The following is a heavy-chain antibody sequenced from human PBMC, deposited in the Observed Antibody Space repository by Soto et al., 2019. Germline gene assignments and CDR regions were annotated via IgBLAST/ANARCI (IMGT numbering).Heavy chain of an antibody. D-gene: IGHD2-2*02. Sequence: SETLSLTCAVCGGSFSGYYWSWIRQPPGKGLEWIGEINHSGSTNYNPSLKSRVTISVDTSKNQFSLKLSSVTAADTAVYYCARERSGYCSSTSCYTGYSSSSRYYYYYYGMDVWGQGTTVTVSS. CDR2: INHSGST. CDR1: GGSFSGYY. V-gene: IGHV4-34*01. CDR3: ARERSGYCSSTSCYTGYSSSSRYYYYYYGMDV. J-gene: IGHJ6*02.